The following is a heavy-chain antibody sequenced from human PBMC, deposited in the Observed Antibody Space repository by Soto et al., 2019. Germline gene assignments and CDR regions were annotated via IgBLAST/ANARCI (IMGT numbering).Heavy chain of an antibody. CDR2: ISSSSSYI. Sequence: PGGSLRLSCAASGFTFSSYSMNWVRQAPGKGLEWVSSISSSSSYIYYADSVKGRFTISRDNAKNSLYLQMNSLRAEDTAVYYCARAVGGHLSRSWFDTWGQGTLVTVSS. CDR3: ARAVGGHLSRSWFDT. V-gene: IGHV3-21*01. J-gene: IGHJ5*02. CDR1: GFTFSSYS. D-gene: IGHD3-16*01.